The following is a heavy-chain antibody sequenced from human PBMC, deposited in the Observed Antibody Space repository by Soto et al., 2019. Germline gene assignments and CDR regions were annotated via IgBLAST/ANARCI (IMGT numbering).Heavy chain of an antibody. CDR2: INHSGST. V-gene: IGHV4-34*01. Sequence: KPSETLSLTCAVYGGSFSGYYWSWIRQPPGKGLEWIGEINHSGSTNYNPSLKSRVTISVDTSKNQFSLKLSSVTAADTAVYYCARVVVVPAALDYWGQGTLVTAPQ. D-gene: IGHD2-2*01. CDR1: GGSFSGYY. CDR3: ARVVVVPAALDY. J-gene: IGHJ4*02.